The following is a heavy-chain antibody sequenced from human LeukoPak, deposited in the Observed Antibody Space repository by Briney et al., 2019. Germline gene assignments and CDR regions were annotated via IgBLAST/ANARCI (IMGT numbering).Heavy chain of an antibody. CDR3: AREPYCSSTSCQSAAFDY. CDR2: ISSSSSYI. Sequence: GGPLRLSCAASGFTFSSYSMNWVRQAPGKGLEWVSSISSSSSYIYYADSVKGRFTISRDNAKNSLYLQMNSLRAEDTAVYYCAREPYCSSTSCQSAAFDYWGQGTLITVSS. V-gene: IGHV3-21*01. CDR1: GFTFSSYS. J-gene: IGHJ4*02. D-gene: IGHD2-2*01.